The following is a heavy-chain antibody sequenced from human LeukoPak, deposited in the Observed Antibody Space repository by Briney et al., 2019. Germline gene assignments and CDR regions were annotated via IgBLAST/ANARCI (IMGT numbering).Heavy chain of an antibody. CDR1: GYTFTSYG. CDR3: ARDLGYCSSTSCPVPDY. CDR2: ISAYNGNT. J-gene: IGHJ4*02. Sequence: GASVKVSCKASGYTFTSYGISWVRQAPGQGLEWMGWISAYNGNTNYAQKLQGRVTMTTDTSTSTAYTELRSLRSDDTAVYYCARDLGYCSSTSCPVPDYWGQGTLVTVSS. V-gene: IGHV1-18*01. D-gene: IGHD2-2*01.